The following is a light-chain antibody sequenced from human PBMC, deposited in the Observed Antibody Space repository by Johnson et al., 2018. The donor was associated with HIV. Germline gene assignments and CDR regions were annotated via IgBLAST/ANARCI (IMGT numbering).Light chain of an antibody. CDR1: SSNIGNNY. CDR3: GTWDNSLSTGGV. Sequence: QSVLTQPPSVSAAPGQKVTISCSGSSSNIGNNYVSWYQQLPGTAPKLLIYENDKRPSGIPDRFSGSKSGTSDTLGITGLTTGDEADYYCGTWDNSLSTGGVFGTGTKVTVL. CDR2: END. V-gene: IGLV1-51*02. J-gene: IGLJ1*01.